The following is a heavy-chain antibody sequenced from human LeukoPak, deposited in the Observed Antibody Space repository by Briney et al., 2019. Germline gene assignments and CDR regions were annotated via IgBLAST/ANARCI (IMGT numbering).Heavy chain of an antibody. V-gene: IGHV1-2*02. CDR3: ARDRSLNYDLHMDV. J-gene: IGHJ6*03. CDR1: GYTFTGYY. Sequence: GASVKVSCKASGYTFTGYYMHWVRQAPGQGLEWMGWINPNSGGTKYVRKIQDRVTMTRDTSISTAYMEVSRLRSDDTAVYYCARDRSLNYDLHMDVWGKGTTVTVSS. D-gene: IGHD3-3*01. CDR2: INPNSGGT.